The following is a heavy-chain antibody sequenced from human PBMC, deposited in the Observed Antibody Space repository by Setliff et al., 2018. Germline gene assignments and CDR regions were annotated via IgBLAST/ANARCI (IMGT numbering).Heavy chain of an antibody. J-gene: IGHJ4*02. Sequence: PGGSLRLSCAASGFTFDDYAMHWVRQAPGKGLEWVSGISWNSGSIGYADSVKGRFTISRDNAKNSLYLQMNSLRAEDTALYYCAKDKRGYPYYFDYWGQGTLVTVSS. V-gene: IGHV3-9*01. CDR2: ISWNSGSI. D-gene: IGHD5-12*01. CDR3: AKDKRGYPYYFDY. CDR1: GFTFDDYA.